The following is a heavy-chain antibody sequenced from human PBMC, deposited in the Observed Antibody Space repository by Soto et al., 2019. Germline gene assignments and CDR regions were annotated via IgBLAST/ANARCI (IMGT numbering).Heavy chain of an antibody. J-gene: IGHJ4*02. V-gene: IGHV1-18*01. Sequence: QVQLVQSGGEVKRPGASVKVSCKASGYPFTKYILSWVRQAPGQGLEWMGWISGHNGRANYVEKFQGRVTMTTVASASTAFSEMVSLTYDDTAVYYCARDFLQESLDHWGQGTLVVVSS. CDR3: ARDFLQESLDH. CDR1: GYPFTKYI. CDR2: ISGHNGRA.